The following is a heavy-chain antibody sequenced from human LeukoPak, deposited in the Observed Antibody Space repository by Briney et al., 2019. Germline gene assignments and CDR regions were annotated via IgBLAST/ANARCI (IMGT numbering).Heavy chain of an antibody. CDR2: ISSSGSTI. D-gene: IGHD3-22*01. CDR1: GFTFSDYY. Sequence: XGSLRLSCAASGFTFSDYYMSWIRQAPGKGLEWVSYISSSGSTIYYADSVKGRFTISRDNAKNSLYLQMNSLRAEDTAVYYCARARDSSGYYRPPIYYFDYWGQGTLVTVSS. V-gene: IGHV3-11*01. J-gene: IGHJ4*02. CDR3: ARARDSSGYYRPPIYYFDY.